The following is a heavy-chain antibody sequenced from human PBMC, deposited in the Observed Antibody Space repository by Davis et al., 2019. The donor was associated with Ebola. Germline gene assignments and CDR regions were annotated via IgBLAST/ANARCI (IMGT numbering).Heavy chain of an antibody. Sequence: GGSLRLSCAASGFTFSSYWMSWVRQAPGKGLEWVANIKQDGSEKYYVDSVKGRFTVSRDNAKKSLFLQMSSLRDEDTAVYFCARDYGMDVWGQGTTVTVSS. V-gene: IGHV3-7*01. J-gene: IGHJ6*02. CDR1: GFTFSSYW. CDR2: IKQDGSEK. CDR3: ARDYGMDV.